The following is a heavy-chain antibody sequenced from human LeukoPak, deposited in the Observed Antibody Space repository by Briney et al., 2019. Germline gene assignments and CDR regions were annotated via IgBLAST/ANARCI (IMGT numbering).Heavy chain of an antibody. V-gene: IGHV3-23*01. CDR2: ISGSGGST. J-gene: IGHJ4*02. CDR1: GFTFNNYA. CDR3: AKAGEYCPDGSCYSENYYFDY. D-gene: IGHD2-15*01. Sequence: SGGSLRLSCAASGFTFNNYAMAWVRQAPGKGLEWVSGISGSGGSTFYSVTGRFTISRDNSKNTLFLQMNRLRAEDTAIYYCAKAGEYCPDGSCYSENYYFDYWGQGTLVTVSS.